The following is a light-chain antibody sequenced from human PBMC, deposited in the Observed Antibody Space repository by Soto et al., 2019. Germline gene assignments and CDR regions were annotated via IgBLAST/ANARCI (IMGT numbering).Light chain of an antibody. J-gene: IGLJ1*01. V-gene: IGLV1-40*01. Sequence: QSVLTQPPSVSGAPGQRVTISCTGSSSNIGAGYDVHWYQQLPGTAPKLLIYDNSNRPSGVPDRFSGSKSGNTASLTISGLQAEDEADYYCCSYAGSYTPYVFGTGTKVTVL. CDR3: CSYAGSYTPYV. CDR2: DNS. CDR1: SSNIGAGYD.